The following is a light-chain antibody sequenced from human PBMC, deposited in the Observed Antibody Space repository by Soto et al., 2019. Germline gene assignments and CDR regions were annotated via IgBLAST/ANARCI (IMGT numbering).Light chain of an antibody. CDR3: QQCRNWPRGFT. V-gene: IGKV3-11*01. Sequence: EIVLTQSPATLSLSPGESATLSCRANQSISTYLTWYQQKPGQAPRLIIFDASNRATGIPARFRSSGSGTDFTLSISSLETEDFATYYCQQCRNWPRGFTFGQGTTLEIK. CDR1: QSISTY. J-gene: IGKJ2*01. CDR2: DAS.